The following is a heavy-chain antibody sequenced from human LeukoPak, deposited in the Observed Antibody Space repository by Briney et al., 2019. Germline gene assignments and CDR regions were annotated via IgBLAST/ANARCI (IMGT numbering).Heavy chain of an antibody. CDR1: GYTFTSYA. V-gene: IGHV5-51*01. CDR2: IYPGDSDT. Sequence: GGSLKISCKGSGYTFTSYAIGWVRQMPGKGLEWVGIIYPGDSDTRYSPSFQGQVTISADKSISTAYLQWSSLKASDTAMYYCARRAGDSGFDYWGQGTLVTVSS. D-gene: IGHD7-27*01. CDR3: ARRAGDSGFDY. J-gene: IGHJ4*02.